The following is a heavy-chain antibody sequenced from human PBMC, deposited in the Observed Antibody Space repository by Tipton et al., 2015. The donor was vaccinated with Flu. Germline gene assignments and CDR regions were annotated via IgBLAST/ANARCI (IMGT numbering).Heavy chain of an antibody. CDR2: IYYSGST. J-gene: IGHJ4*02. V-gene: IGHV4-39*07. CDR3: ARDFDISGYSPRVFDY. CDR1: GGSISSNSYY. Sequence: QLQLQKSGPGLMKPSETLSLTRIVSGGSISSNSYYWGWIRQPPGKGLEWIGSIYYSGSTYYNPSLKSRVTISVVTSKNQFSLKLSSVTAADTAVYYCARDFDISGYSPRVFDYWGQGTLVTVSS. D-gene: IGHD3-22*01.